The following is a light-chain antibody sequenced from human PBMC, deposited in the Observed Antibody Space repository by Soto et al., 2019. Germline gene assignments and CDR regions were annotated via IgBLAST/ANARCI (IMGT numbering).Light chain of an antibody. CDR3: QQRSNWPIT. Sequence: EIVMTQSPATLTLSPGERATLSCRASQSAGPNVAWYQKKPGQAPRLLIHGAFTRATGIPARGSGRVDGKDGTRHISRLEPEDCAVDSGQQRSNWPITFGQGTRLEIK. CDR1: QSAGPN. V-gene: IGKV3D-11*02. J-gene: IGKJ5*01. CDR2: GAF.